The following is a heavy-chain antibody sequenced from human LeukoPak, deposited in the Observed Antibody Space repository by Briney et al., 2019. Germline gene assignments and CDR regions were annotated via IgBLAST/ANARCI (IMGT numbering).Heavy chain of an antibody. CDR2: IKSKADGGTT. V-gene: IGHV3-15*01. CDR1: GLTFTDVL. CDR3: TTFVTSSDSPGVDV. D-gene: IGHD2/OR15-2a*01. Sequence: GGSLRLSCAASGLTFTDVLMSWVRGSARTGREWGGRIKSKADGGTTDYAAPVKGRFTISRDDSKNTLYLQMNSLKTEDTAVYYCTTFVTSSDSPGVDVWGKGTTVTVSS. J-gene: IGHJ6*04.